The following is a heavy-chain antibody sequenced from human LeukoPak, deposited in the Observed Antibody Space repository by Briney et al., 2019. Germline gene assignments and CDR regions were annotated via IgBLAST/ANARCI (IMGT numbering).Heavy chain of an antibody. CDR2: INEDGSET. Sequence: PGGSLRLSCATSGFTFSTFRMTWVRQAPGKGLEWVANINEDGSETYYVDSVRGRFTISRDNAKKSMHLQMNSLRAEDTAAYYCYGPSYRFDCWGQGTRVTVSS. CDR1: GFTFSTFR. D-gene: IGHD2-2*01. CDR3: YGPSYRFDC. J-gene: IGHJ4*02. V-gene: IGHV3-7*01.